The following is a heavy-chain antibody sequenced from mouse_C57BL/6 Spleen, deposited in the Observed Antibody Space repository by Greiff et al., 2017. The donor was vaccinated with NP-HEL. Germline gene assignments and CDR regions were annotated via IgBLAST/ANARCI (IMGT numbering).Heavy chain of an antibody. CDR2: ISSGGDYI. CDR3: TRGDDYDNYYYAMDY. Sequence: EVMLVESGEGLVKPGGSLKLSCAASGFTFSSYAMSWVRQTPEKRLEWVAYISSGGDYIYYADTVKGRFTISRDNARNTLYLQMSSLKSEDTAMYYGTRGDDYDNYYYAMDYWGQGTSVTVSS. V-gene: IGHV5-9-1*02. CDR1: GFTFSSYA. D-gene: IGHD2-4*01. J-gene: IGHJ4*01.